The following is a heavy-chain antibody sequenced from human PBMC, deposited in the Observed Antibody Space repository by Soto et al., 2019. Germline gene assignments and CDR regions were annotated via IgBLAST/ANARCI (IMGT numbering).Heavy chain of an antibody. D-gene: IGHD3-10*01. Sequence: PGGSLRLSCAASGFTFSSYAMSWIRQAPGKGLEWVSAISGSGGSTYYADSVKGRFTISRDNSKNTLYLQMNSLRAEDTAVYYCAKDWDGFYYYYGMDVWGQGTTVTVSS. CDR3: AKDWDGFYYYYGMDV. CDR1: GFTFSSYA. J-gene: IGHJ6*02. V-gene: IGHV3-23*01. CDR2: ISGSGGST.